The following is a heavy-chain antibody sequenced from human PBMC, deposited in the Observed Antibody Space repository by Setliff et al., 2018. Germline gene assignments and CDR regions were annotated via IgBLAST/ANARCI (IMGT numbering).Heavy chain of an antibody. CDR1: GGSISSRSYY. J-gene: IGHJ6*02. D-gene: IGHD3-16*01. CDR3: ARDRTAYTYGLDV. Sequence: ASETLSLTCTVSGGSISSRSYYWGWIRQPPGKGLEWIGSIYHSGSSYYNPSLRSRVTISVGTSNNQFVLNLKAVTAADTAVYYCARDRTAYTYGLDVWGQGTTVTVSS. V-gene: IGHV4-39*06. CDR2: IYHSGSS.